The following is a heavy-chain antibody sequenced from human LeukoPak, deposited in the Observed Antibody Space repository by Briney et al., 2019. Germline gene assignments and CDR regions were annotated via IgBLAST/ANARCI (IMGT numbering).Heavy chain of an antibody. D-gene: IGHD3-10*01. Sequence: PGGTLRLSCAASGFTFSSYGMRWVRQAPGKGLEWVSAISGSGGSTYYADSVKGRFTISRDNSKNTLYLQMHSLRAEDTALYYCARKDLWFGYYYIDVWGKGTTVTVSS. CDR3: ARKDLWFGYYYIDV. J-gene: IGHJ6*03. CDR1: GFTFSSYG. CDR2: ISGSGGST. V-gene: IGHV3-23*01.